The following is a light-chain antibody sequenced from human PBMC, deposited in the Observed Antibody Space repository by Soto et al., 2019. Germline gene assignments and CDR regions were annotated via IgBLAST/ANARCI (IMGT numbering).Light chain of an antibody. CDR3: QQANSFPIT. Sequence: DIQMTQSPCSVSASVGDRVTITCRASQGLSSWLAWYQQKPGKAPKLLIYSGSSLQSGVSSRFSGSGGGTDFTLTISSLQPEDFATYYCQQANSFPITFGQGTRLEIK. CDR1: QGLSSW. CDR2: SGS. J-gene: IGKJ5*01. V-gene: IGKV1D-12*01.